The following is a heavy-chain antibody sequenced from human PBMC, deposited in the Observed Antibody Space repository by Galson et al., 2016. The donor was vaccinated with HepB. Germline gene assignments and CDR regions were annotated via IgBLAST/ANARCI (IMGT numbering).Heavy chain of an antibody. CDR2: IDWDDEK. CDR1: GLSVTTSGLR. D-gene: IGHD4-17*01. V-gene: IGHV2-70*04. J-gene: IGHJ3*02. Sequence: PALVKPTQTLTLTCTLSGLSVTTSGLRVSWIRQPPGKALEGLARIDWDDEKFYRTSLKTRLTISKDTSKNQVVLTLANVDPVDTATYYCALYDYEATSHAFDSWGQGAMVTVSS. CDR3: ALYDYEATSHAFDS.